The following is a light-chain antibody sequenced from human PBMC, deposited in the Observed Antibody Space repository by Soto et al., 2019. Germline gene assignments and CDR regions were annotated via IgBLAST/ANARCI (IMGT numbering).Light chain of an antibody. V-gene: IGKV1-9*01. CDR3: QKLNSYPFT. J-gene: IGKJ4*01. CDR2: AAS. CDR1: QGISSY. Sequence: IQFTQSPSSLSASVGERVTSTCRASQGISSYLAWYQQKPGKAPKLLIYAASTLQGGVPSRFSGSGSGTDFTLTISSLQPEDFATYYCQKLNSYPFTCGGGTKGDIK.